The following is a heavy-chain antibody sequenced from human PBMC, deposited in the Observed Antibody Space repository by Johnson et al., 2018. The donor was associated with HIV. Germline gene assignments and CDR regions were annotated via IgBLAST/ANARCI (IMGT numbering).Heavy chain of an antibody. CDR2: INSDGSST. J-gene: IGHJ3*02. CDR3: ARDQGQWLTQVWDAFDI. CDR1: GFTFSTNW. V-gene: IGHV3-74*01. Sequence: VQLVESGGDLVQPGGSLRLSCVGSGFTFSTNWMHWVRQAPGKGLVWVSRINSDGSSTSYAASVKGRFTISRDNAKNSLYLQMNSLRAEDTAVYFCARDQGQWLTQVWDAFDIWGQGTLVTVS. D-gene: IGHD6-19*01.